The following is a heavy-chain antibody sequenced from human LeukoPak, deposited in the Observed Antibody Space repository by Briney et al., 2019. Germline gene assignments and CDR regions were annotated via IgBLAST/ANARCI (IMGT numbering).Heavy chain of an antibody. V-gene: IGHV3-74*01. CDR1: RFTLSSYW. CDR2: INRDESRT. Sequence: GGSLRLSRAASRFTLSSYWMHWVRQAPAKGLMWVSRINRDESRTTYADSVRGRFTISRDNAKITLYLQMNSLRAEDSAVYYCARVRDDYTYFDCWGQGTLVSVSS. J-gene: IGHJ4*02. CDR3: ARVRDDYTYFDC. D-gene: IGHD4-11*01.